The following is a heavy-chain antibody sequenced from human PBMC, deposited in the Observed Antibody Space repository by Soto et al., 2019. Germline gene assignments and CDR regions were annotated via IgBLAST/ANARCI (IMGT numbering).Heavy chain of an antibody. J-gene: IGHJ6*04. D-gene: IGHD2-15*01. CDR3: ARDDVLCDGGRCYGVPLDF. CDR2: IQSGGPT. CDR1: GFTVSSKY. V-gene: IGHV3-66*01. Sequence: GGSLRLSCAASGFTVSSKYMSWVRQAPGKGLEWVSLIQSGGPTYYADSVKGRFTISRDTSENTVHLQMDSLRAEDTAVYYCARDDVLCDGGRCYGVPLDFWGKGTTVTVSS.